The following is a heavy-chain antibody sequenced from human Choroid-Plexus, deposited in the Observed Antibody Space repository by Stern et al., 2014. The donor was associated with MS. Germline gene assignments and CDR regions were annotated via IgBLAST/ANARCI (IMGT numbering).Heavy chain of an antibody. CDR2: VSYDGSNK. CDR1: GFTFGSCA. V-gene: IGHV3-30*18. CDR3: AKDRHYLTYFFDH. J-gene: IGHJ5*02. D-gene: IGHD2/OR15-2a*01. Sequence: VHLVESGGGVVQPGRPLRLSCVASGFTFGSCAMHWVRQAPGKGLEGVAGVSYDGSNKYYADSVKGRFTISRDNSQNTLYTQMSSLRPEDTAVYYCAKDRHYLTYFFDHWGQGSLVTVSS.